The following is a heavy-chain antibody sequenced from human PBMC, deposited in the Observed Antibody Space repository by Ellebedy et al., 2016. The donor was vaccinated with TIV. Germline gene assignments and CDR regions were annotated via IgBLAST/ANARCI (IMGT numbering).Heavy chain of an antibody. Sequence: GGSLRLSXAASGFTFSSYGMHWVRQAPGKGLEWVAVIWYDGSNKYYADSVKGRFTISRDNSKNTLYLQMNSLRAEDTAVYYCAREPMVRGVIRRGYAMYVWGQGTTVTVSS. D-gene: IGHD3-10*01. CDR1: GFTFSSYG. CDR2: IWYDGSNK. J-gene: IGHJ6*02. CDR3: AREPMVRGVIRRGYAMYV. V-gene: IGHV3-33*01.